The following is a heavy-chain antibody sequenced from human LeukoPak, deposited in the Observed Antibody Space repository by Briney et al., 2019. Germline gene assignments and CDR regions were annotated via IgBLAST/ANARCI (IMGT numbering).Heavy chain of an antibody. Sequence: SETLSLTCTVSGGSISSGDYYWSWIRQPPGKGLEWIGYIYYSGSTYYNPSLKSRVTISVDTSKNQFSLKLSSVTAADTAVYYCAKDPYPTYDYPPIWGQGTMVTVSS. CDR1: GGSISSGDYY. CDR2: IYYSGST. D-gene: IGHD3-16*01. CDR3: AKDPYPTYDYPPI. V-gene: IGHV4-30-4*01. J-gene: IGHJ3*02.